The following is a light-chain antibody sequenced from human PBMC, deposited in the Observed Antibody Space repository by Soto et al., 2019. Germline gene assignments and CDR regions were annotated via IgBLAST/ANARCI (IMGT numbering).Light chain of an antibody. CDR3: QQYDNLQYT. J-gene: IGKJ2*01. CDR2: DAS. Sequence: DIQMTQSPSSLSASVGDRVTITCQASQAISNYLNWYQQKPGKAPKLLIYDASKLETGVPSRFSGSGSGTDFTFTISSLQPEDIATYYCQQYDNLQYTFGQGTKLEIK. CDR1: QAISNY. V-gene: IGKV1-33*01.